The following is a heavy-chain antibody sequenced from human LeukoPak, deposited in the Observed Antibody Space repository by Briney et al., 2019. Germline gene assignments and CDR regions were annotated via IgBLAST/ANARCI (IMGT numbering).Heavy chain of an antibody. CDR2: IYTSGST. J-gene: IGHJ3*02. CDR3: AAVAGFGKSAFDI. V-gene: IGHV4-4*07. CDR1: GGSISSYY. Sequence: SETLSLTCTVSGGSISSYYWSWIRQPAGKGLEWIGRIYTSGSTNYNPSLKSRVTISVDTSKNQFSLKLSSVTAADTAVYYCAAVAGFGKSAFDIWGQGTMVTVSS. D-gene: IGHD6-19*01.